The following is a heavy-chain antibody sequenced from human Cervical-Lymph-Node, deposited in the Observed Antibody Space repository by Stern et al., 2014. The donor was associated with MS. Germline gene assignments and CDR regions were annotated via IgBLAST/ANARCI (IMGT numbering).Heavy chain of an antibody. D-gene: IGHD3-3*01. Sequence: VQLVQSGPGLVKPSQTLSLTCTVSGGAVSSGDRYWSWIRQHPEKGLEWIGYISYSGNTYYNPSLESRVTISMDRSKNQFSLKLRSVTAADTAVYYCARVTEFLRFFYPDYWGQGIRVTVSS. CDR1: GGAVSSGDRY. V-gene: IGHV4-31*03. CDR3: ARVTEFLRFFYPDY. CDR2: ISYSGNT. J-gene: IGHJ4*02.